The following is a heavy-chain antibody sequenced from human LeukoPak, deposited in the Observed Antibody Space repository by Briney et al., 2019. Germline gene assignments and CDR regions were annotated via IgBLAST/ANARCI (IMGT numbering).Heavy chain of an antibody. J-gene: IGHJ4*02. Sequence: GGSLRLSCAASGFTFSDYYVSWIRQAPGKGLEWVSYISGSSGTIYYADSVKGRLTISRDNAKNSLYLQMNSLRAEDTAMYYCARDSLLPLDYWGQGTLVTVSS. D-gene: IGHD2-15*01. CDR1: GFTFSDYY. CDR2: ISGSSGTI. V-gene: IGHV3-11*01. CDR3: ARDSLLPLDY.